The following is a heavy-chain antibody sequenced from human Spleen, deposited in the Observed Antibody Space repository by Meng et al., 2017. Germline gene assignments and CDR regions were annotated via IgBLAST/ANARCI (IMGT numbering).Heavy chain of an antibody. CDR2: INHSGST. D-gene: IGHD2-8*02. CDR3: ARRPTGIDY. J-gene: IGHJ4*02. Sequence: QVQLQESGPGLVKPSETLSLTFAVYDGSFSGYCWSWIRQPPGKGLVWIGEINHSGSTNYNPSLKSRVTISVDTSKNQLSLKLSSVTAADTAVYYCARRPTGIDYWGQGFLVTVSS. V-gene: IGHV4-34*01. CDR1: DGSFSGYC.